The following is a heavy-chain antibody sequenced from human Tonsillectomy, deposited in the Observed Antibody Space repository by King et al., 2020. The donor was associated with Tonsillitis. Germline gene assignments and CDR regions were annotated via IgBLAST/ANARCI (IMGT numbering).Heavy chain of an antibody. CDR2: IRSKTDGGTT. V-gene: IGHV3-15*01. CDR1: GFTFSNAW. J-gene: IGHJ4*02. CDR3: TTRVPINYYDSSGLRGFDY. D-gene: IGHD3-22*01. Sequence: VQLVESGGGLVKPGGSLRLSCAASGFTFSNAWMSWVRQAPGKGLECVGRIRSKTDGGTTDYAAPLKGRFNISRDDSKNTLYLQINSLKTEDTAVYYCTTRVPINYYDSSGLRGFDYWGQGTLVTVSS.